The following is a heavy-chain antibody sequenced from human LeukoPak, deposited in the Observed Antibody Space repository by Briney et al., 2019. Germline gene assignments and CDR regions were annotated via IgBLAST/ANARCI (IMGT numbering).Heavy chain of an antibody. CDR2: IIPMFDSR. D-gene: IGHD4-23*01. J-gene: IGHJ5*02. V-gene: IGHV1-69*01. CDR3: AREANFGGNLNWFDP. CDR1: GGTFRTNG. Sequence: ASVRVSCKASGGTFRTNGYTWVRQAPGQGLEWMGGIIPMFDSRSFAQKFQGRVTLTSDESGSTVYMELRNLTSEDTAIYYCAREANFGGNLNWFDPWGQGTLATVSS.